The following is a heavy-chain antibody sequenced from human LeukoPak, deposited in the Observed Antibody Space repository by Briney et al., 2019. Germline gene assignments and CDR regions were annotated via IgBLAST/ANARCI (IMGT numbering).Heavy chain of an antibody. CDR1: GYTFTDYY. Sequence: ASVKVSCKASGYTFTDYYMHWVRQAPGQGLEWMGWINPNSGGANYAQKFQGRVTMTRDTSISTVYMELSWLRSDDTAVYYCARCEEWELSIYYGMDVWGQGTTVTVSS. D-gene: IGHD1-26*01. CDR2: INPNSGGA. V-gene: IGHV1-2*02. CDR3: ARCEEWELSIYYGMDV. J-gene: IGHJ6*02.